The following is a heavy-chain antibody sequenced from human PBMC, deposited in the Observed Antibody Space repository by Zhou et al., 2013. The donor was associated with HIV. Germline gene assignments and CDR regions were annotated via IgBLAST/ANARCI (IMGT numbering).Heavy chain of an antibody. J-gene: IGHJ4*02. Sequence: HLVQSGPEVKKPGSSVKVSCKASGGTFSSYAISWVRQAPGQGLEWMGGIIPIFGTANYAQKFQGRVTITTDESTSTAYMELSSLRSEDTAVYYCARDRGYCSSTSCRASNSFDYWGQGTLVTVSS. CDR2: IIPIFGTA. D-gene: IGHD2-2*01. CDR1: GGTFSSYA. V-gene: IGHV1-69*05. CDR3: ARDRGYCSSTSCRASNSFDY.